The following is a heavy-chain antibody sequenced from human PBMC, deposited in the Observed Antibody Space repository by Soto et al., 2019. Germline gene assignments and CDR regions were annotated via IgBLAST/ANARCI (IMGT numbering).Heavy chain of an antibody. V-gene: IGHV4-59*01. D-gene: IGHD2-21*01. CDR3: ARRWGGTFDY. CDR1: GGSISSYY. CDR2: IYYSGST. Sequence: SETLSLTCTVSGGSISSYYRSWIRQPPGKGLEWIGYIYYSGSTNYNPSLKSRVTISVDTSKNQFSLKLSSVTAADTAVYYCARRWGGTFDYWGQGTXVTVSS. J-gene: IGHJ4*02.